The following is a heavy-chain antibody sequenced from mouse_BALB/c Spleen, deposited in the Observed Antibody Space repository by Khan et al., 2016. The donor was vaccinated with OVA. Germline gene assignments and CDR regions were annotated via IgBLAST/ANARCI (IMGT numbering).Heavy chain of an antibody. CDR3: AMGRTY. D-gene: IGHD4-1*01. CDR1: GYSITSDYA. Sequence: EVQLVESGPGLVKPSQSLSLTCTVTGYSITSDYAWNWIRQFPGNKLEWMGYISYSGRTSYNPSLKSRISVTRDTSNKQSFLQLNSVTTEDTATYYCAMGRTYWGQGTLVTVSA. J-gene: IGHJ3*01. CDR2: ISYSGRT. V-gene: IGHV3-2*02.